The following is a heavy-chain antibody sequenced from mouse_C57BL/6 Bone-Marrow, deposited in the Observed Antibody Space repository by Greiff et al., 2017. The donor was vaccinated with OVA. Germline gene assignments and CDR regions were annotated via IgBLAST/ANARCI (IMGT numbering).Heavy chain of an antibody. CDR2: IRSKSSNYAT. J-gene: IGHJ3*01. Sequence: EVKVIESGGGLVQPKGSLKLSCAASGFTFNTYAMHWVRQAPGKGLEWVASIRSKSSNYATYYADSVKDRFTISRDDSQSMLYLQRNNLKTEDTAMYYGVRAPGGAYWGQGTLVTVSA. D-gene: IGHD4-1*01. CDR3: VRAPGGAY. CDR1: GFTFNTYA. V-gene: IGHV10-3*01.